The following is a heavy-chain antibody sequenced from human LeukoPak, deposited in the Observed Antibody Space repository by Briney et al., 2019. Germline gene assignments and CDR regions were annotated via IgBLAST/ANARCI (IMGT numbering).Heavy chain of an antibody. V-gene: IGHV3-48*03. Sequence: GGSLRLSCAASGFTFSSYEMNWVRQAPGKGLEWVSYISSGSSSIFYADSVKGRFTISRDNAKNSLYLQMNSLRVEDTAVYYCARVGGGYSIDYWGQGTLVTVSS. CDR1: GFTFSSYE. J-gene: IGHJ4*02. CDR2: ISSGSSSI. CDR3: ARVGGGYSIDY. D-gene: IGHD2-15*01.